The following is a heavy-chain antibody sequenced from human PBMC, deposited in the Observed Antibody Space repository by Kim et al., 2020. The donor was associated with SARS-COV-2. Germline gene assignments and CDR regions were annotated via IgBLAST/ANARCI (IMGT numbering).Heavy chain of an antibody. D-gene: IGHD3-10*01. CDR3: ARVRDYGSGIAA. J-gene: IGHJ4*02. CDR2: IIPIFGTA. V-gene: IGHV1-69*13. CDR1: GGTFSSYA. Sequence: SVKVSCKASGGTFSSYAISWVRQAPGQGLEWMGGIIPIFGTANYAQKFQGRVTITADESTSTAYMELSSLRSEDTAVYYCARVRDYGSGIAAWGQGTLVTVSS.